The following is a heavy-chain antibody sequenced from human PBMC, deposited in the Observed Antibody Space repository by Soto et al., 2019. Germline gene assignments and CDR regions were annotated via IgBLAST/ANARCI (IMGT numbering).Heavy chain of an antibody. J-gene: IGHJ4*02. CDR1: GFTFSSYG. CDR2: IWYDGSNK. CDR3: ARDAKYYDILTGSPSSY. V-gene: IGHV3-33*01. D-gene: IGHD3-9*01. Sequence: GGSLRLSCAASGFTFSSYGMHWVRQAPGKGLEWVAVIWYDGSNKYYADSVKGRFTISRDNSKNTLYLQMNSLRAEDTAVYYCARDAKYYDILTGSPSSYWGQGTLVT.